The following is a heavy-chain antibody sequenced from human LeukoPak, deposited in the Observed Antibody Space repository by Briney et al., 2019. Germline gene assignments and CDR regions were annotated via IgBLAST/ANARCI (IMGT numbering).Heavy chain of an antibody. V-gene: IGHV3-23*01. CDR2: ISGSGGST. Sequence: TGGSLRLSCAASGFTFSSYAMSWVRQAPGKGLEWVSAISGSGGSTYYADSVKGRFTISRDNSKNTLYLQMSSLRAEDTAVYYCAKQYFDLLPYFDDWGQGTLVTVSS. J-gene: IGHJ4*02. CDR3: AKQYFDLLPYFDD. CDR1: GFTFSSYA. D-gene: IGHD3-9*01.